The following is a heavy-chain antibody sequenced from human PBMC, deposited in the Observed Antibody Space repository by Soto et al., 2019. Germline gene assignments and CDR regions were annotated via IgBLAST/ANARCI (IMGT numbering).Heavy chain of an antibody. Sequence: GASVKVSCKASGYTFTSYDINWVRQATGQGLEWMGWMNPNSGNTGYAQKFQGRVTMTRNTSISTAYMELSSLRSEDTAVYYCARVGGYYYDSSGYQSYNWFDPWGQGNLVTVSS. CDR3: ARVGGYYYDSSGYQSYNWFDP. V-gene: IGHV1-8*01. CDR1: GYTFTSYD. D-gene: IGHD3-22*01. CDR2: MNPNSGNT. J-gene: IGHJ5*02.